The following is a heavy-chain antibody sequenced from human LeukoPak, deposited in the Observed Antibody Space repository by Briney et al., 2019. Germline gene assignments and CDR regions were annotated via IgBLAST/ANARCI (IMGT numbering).Heavy chain of an antibody. CDR1: GFTFNSYA. Sequence: QPGGSLRLSCAASGFTFNSYAMSWVRQAPGKGLEWVSAIRGSGGGTYYADSVKGRFTISRDNSKNTLYLQMNSLGDEDTALYYCAKAGIGVVGYFDYWGQGTLVTVSS. V-gene: IGHV3-23*01. CDR2: IRGSGGGT. CDR3: AKAGIGVVGYFDY. D-gene: IGHD6-19*01. J-gene: IGHJ4*02.